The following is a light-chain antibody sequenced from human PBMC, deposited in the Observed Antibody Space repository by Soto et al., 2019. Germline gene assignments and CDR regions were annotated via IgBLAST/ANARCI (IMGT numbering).Light chain of an antibody. Sequence: IVLTQSPGTLSLSPGERAILSYRASQSVSSSYLAWYQQKPGQAPRLLIDGASNRATGIPARFSGSGSGTDFTLTISSLEPEDFAVYFCQQRSSWPLTFGGGTKVDIK. CDR2: GAS. V-gene: IGKV3D-20*02. CDR3: QQRSSWPLT. J-gene: IGKJ4*02. CDR1: QSVSSSY.